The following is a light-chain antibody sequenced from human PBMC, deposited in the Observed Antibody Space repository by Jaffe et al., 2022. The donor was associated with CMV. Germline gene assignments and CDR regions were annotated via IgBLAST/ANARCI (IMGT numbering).Light chain of an antibody. CDR3: NSHGANNFWA. J-gene: IGLJ3*02. CDR1: SSDIGNYNL. Sequence: QSALTQPPSASGSPGHSVTISCTGTSSDIGNYNLVSWYQHHPGKAPKLVIYEVNKRPSGVPDRFSGSKSGNTASLTVSGLQAEDEADYYCNSHGANNFWAFGGGTKLTVV. CDR2: EVN. V-gene: IGLV2-8*01.